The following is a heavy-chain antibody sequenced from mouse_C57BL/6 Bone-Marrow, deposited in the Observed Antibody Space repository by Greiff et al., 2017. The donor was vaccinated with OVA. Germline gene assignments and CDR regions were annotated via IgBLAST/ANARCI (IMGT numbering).Heavy chain of an antibody. Sequence: EVHLVESGGGLVKPGGSLKLSCAASGFTFSSYAMSWVRQTPEKRLEWVATISDGGSYTYYPDNVKGRFTISRDNAKNNLYLQMSHLKSEDTAMYYCARDGGNSPGFAYWGQGTLVTVSA. V-gene: IGHV5-4*01. J-gene: IGHJ3*01. CDR2: ISDGGSYT. CDR1: GFTFSSYA. CDR3: ARDGGNSPGFAY.